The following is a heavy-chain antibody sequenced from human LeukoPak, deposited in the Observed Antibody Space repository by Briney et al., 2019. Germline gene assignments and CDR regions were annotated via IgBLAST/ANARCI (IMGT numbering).Heavy chain of an antibody. CDR3: ARIPVVVTAPGGAFDI. Sequence: GESLKISWKGSGYSFNSYWIDWVRQRPGKGLEWVGIIYHGDSDSRYSPSFQGQVTISANKSIITAYLHWSSLKAADTAMYYCARIPVVVTAPGGAFDIWGQGTMVTVSS. J-gene: IGHJ3*02. CDR1: GYSFNSYW. CDR2: IYHGDSDS. V-gene: IGHV5-51*01. D-gene: IGHD2-21*02.